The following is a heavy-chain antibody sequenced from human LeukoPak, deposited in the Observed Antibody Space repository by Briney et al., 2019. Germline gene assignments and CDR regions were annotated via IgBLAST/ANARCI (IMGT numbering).Heavy chain of an antibody. V-gene: IGHV3-7*01. J-gene: IGHJ4*02. D-gene: IGHD5-18*01. Sequence: PGGSLRLSCAASGFTFSSYWMSWLRQAPEKGLEWVANIKEDGSEKYYVDSVKGRFSISRDNSKDTLYLQMNSLRAEDTAVYYCARDRGYSYEFDYWGQGTLVTVSS. CDR2: IKEDGSEK. CDR1: GFTFSSYW. CDR3: ARDRGYSYEFDY.